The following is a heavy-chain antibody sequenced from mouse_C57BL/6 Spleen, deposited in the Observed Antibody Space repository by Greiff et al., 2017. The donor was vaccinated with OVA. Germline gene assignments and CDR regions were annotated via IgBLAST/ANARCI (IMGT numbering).Heavy chain of an antibody. J-gene: IGHJ2*01. CDR3: ASELGEDY. CDR2: IDPSDSYT. V-gene: IGHV1-69*01. CDR1: GYTFTSYW. D-gene: IGHD4-1*01. Sequence: QVQLQQPGAELVMPGASVKLSCKASGYTFTSYWMHWVKQRPGQGLEWIGEIDPSDSYTNYNQKFKGKSTLTVDKSTSTAYMQLSSLTSEDSAVYYCASELGEDYWGQGTTLTVSS.